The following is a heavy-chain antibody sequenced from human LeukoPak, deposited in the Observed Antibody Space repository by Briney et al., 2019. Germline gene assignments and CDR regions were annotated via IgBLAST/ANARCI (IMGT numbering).Heavy chain of an antibody. D-gene: IGHD3-3*01. Sequence: PSGGSLRLSCAASGFTFSSYSMNWVRQAPGKGLEWVSYIISSSSTIYYADSVKGRFTISRDNAKNSLYLQMNSLRAEDTAVYYCARTRITIFGVVKGYFDYWGQGTLVTVSS. CDR1: GFTFSSYS. CDR3: ARTRITIFGVVKGYFDY. V-gene: IGHV3-48*01. CDR2: IISSSSTI. J-gene: IGHJ4*02.